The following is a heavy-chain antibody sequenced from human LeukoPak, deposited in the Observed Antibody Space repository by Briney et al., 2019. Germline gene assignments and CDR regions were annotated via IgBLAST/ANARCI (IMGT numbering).Heavy chain of an antibody. J-gene: IGHJ6*04. CDR1: GFTFSTYG. CDR3: AELGITMIGGV. Sequence: GGSLRLSCAASGFTFSTYGMHWVRQAPGKGLEWVAFIRYDGRNKYYVDSVKGRFTISRDNSKNTLYLQMNSLRAEDTAVYYCAELGITMIGGVWGKGTTVTISS. V-gene: IGHV3-30*02. D-gene: IGHD3-10*02. CDR2: IRYDGRNK.